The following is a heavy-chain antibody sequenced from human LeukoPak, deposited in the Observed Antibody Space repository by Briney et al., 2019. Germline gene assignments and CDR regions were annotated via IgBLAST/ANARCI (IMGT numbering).Heavy chain of an antibody. CDR2: TSGTEDST. J-gene: IGHJ4*02. CDR1: GATLHSFA. V-gene: IGHV3-23*01. CDR3: TKDLMTGFSSGWYFGY. D-gene: IGHD6-19*01. Sequence: PGGSLRLSCAASGATLHSFAMSWVRQAPGKGLEWLAVTSGTEDSTHYADSVRGRFIISTDSSKKSLYLQMNSLGAEDTAVYYCTKDLMTGFSSGWYFGYWGLGTLVTVSS.